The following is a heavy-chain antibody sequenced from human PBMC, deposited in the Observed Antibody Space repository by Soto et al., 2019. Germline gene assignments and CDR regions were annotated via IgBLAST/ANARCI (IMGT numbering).Heavy chain of an antibody. D-gene: IGHD1-26*01. CDR3: ARDMDAGFTHYFDP. J-gene: IGHJ5*02. CDR2: TSYTGNT. Sequence: PSETLYLTCIFSGGSITSYHWRWIRQLPAKGLQWIASTSYTGNTTYKPSFQSRVTISIDTSKNQLCLRRTSMTAREKAVYYGARDMDAGFTHYFDPWGQETLVT. CDR1: GGSITSYH. V-gene: IGHV4-59*01.